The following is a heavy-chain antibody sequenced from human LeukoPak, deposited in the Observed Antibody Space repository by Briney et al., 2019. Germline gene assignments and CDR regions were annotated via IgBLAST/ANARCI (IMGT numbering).Heavy chain of an antibody. CDR1: GYTFTSYD. V-gene: IGHV1-8*01. D-gene: IGHD5-24*01. J-gene: IGHJ4*02. Sequence: ASVKVSCKASGYTFTSYDINWVRQATGQGLEWMGWMNPNSGGTGYAQNFQGRVTMTRDTSINTAYMELSSLRSEDTAVYYCARTPRNGYIEGYWGQGTLVTVSS. CDR2: MNPNSGGT. CDR3: ARTPRNGYIEGY.